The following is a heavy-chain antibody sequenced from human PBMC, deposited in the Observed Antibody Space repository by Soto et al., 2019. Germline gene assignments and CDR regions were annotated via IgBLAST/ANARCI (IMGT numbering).Heavy chain of an antibody. D-gene: IGHD2-2*01. CDR2: ISGSGGST. CDR1: GFTFSSYA. V-gene: IGHV3-23*01. J-gene: IGHJ4*02. Sequence: GGSLRLSCAASGFTFSSYAMSWVRQAPGKGLEWVSAISGSGGSTYYADSVKGRFTISRDNSKNTLYLQMNSLRAEDTAVYYCAKDRLVVPAAIHFDYWGQGTLVTVSS. CDR3: AKDRLVVPAAIHFDY.